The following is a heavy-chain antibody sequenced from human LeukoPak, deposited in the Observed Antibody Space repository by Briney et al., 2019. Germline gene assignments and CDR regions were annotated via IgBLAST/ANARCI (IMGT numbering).Heavy chain of an antibody. D-gene: IGHD2-15*01. CDR3: ARGLLGAPTPYFDY. CDR2: ITYDGTNK. Sequence: GGSLRLSCAASGFTFSSNAMHWVRQAPGKGLEWVAAITYDGTNKYYADSVKGRFTISRDNSKNTLYLQMNSLRAEDTAVYYCARGLLGAPTPYFDYWGQGTLVTVSS. J-gene: IGHJ4*02. CDR1: GFTFSSNA. V-gene: IGHV3-30-3*01.